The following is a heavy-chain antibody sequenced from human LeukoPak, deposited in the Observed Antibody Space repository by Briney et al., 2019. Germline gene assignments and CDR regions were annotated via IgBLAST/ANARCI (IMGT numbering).Heavy chain of an antibody. Sequence: GGSLRLSCAASGFTFSDHYMDWVRQPPGKGLEWIGRIRNKANSYTTDYVTSVETRFTISRDDQKTRMHTQMNRMKTEVTTVYYCARVLVAAGSYYIDYWGEGDLVTVSS. CDR3: ARVLVAAGSYYIDY. V-gene: IGHV3-72*01. D-gene: IGHD6-13*01. CDR2: IRNKANSYTT. J-gene: IGHJ4*02. CDR1: GFTFSDHY.